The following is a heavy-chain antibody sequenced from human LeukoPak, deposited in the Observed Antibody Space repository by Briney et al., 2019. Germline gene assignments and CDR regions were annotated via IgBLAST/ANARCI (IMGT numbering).Heavy chain of an antibody. CDR3: ARGKLGRRPNYYYFDY. J-gene: IGHJ4*02. V-gene: IGHV3-66*01. CDR2: IYSGGNT. D-gene: IGHD7-27*01. Sequence: GGSLRLSCAASGFTVSSDYMNWVRQAPGKGLEWVSVIYSGGNTFYADSVKGRFTISRDNSKNTLFLQMNTLRAEDTAVYFCARGKLGRRPNYYYFDYWGQGTLVTVSS. CDR1: GFTVSSDY.